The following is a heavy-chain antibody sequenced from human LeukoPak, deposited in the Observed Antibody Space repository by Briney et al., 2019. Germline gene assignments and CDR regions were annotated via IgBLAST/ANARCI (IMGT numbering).Heavy chain of an antibody. D-gene: IGHD2-2*01. V-gene: IGHV4-4*07. J-gene: IGHJ4*02. Sequence: SETLSLTCTVSGGSISSYYWSWIRQPAGKGLEWIGRIYTSGSTNYNPSLKSRVTMSVDTSKNQFSLKLSSVTAADTAVYYCARVDETLGVVPAAIPNYFDYWGQGTLVTVSS. CDR1: GGSISSYY. CDR2: IYTSGST. CDR3: ARVDETLGVVPAAIPNYFDY.